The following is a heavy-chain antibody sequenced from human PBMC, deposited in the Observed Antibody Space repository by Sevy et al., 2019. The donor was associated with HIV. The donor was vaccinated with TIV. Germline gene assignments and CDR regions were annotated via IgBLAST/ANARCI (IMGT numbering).Heavy chain of an antibody. Sequence: GGSLRLSCAASGFTFSSYGMHWVRQAPGKGLEWVAVIWYDGSNKYYADSVKGRFTISRDNSKNTLYLQMNSLRAEDTAVYYCAIDSTVTTILGYYGMDVWGQGTTVTVSS. CDR1: GFTFSSYG. CDR3: AIDSTVTTILGYYGMDV. V-gene: IGHV3-33*01. J-gene: IGHJ6*02. D-gene: IGHD4-17*01. CDR2: IWYDGSNK.